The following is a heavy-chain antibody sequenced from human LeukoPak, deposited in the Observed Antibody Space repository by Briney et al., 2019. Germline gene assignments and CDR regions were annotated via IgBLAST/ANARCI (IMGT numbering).Heavy chain of an antibody. V-gene: IGHV4-59*08. CDR2: IYDNGNT. D-gene: IGHD2-2*01. CDR3: ARHEGVLGCSSTSCYRGYNWFDP. J-gene: IGHJ5*02. Sequence: PSETLSLTCTVSGGSISGWYWSWIRQPPGKGLEWIGYIYDNGNTNYNPSLKSRVTMSVDTSKNQFSLKLSSVTAADTAVYYCARHEGVLGCSSTSCYRGYNWFDPWGQGTLVTVSS. CDR1: GGSISGWY.